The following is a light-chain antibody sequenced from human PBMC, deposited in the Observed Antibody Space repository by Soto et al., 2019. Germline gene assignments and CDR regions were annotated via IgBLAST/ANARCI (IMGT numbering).Light chain of an antibody. CDR2: GTF. V-gene: IGKV1-9*01. CDR3: QHLNNYPPFT. J-gene: IGKJ3*01. Sequence: IQLTQSPSSLSASVGDRVTITCRASQGINGYLAWYQQKRGKAPKLLISGTFTLQSGVPSRFNGSGSGTDFTLTISRLQPEDFATYYCQHLNNYPPFTFGPGTKVDLE. CDR1: QGINGY.